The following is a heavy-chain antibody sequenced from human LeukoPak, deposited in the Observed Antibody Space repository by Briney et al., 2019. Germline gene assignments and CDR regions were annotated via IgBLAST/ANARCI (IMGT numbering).Heavy chain of an antibody. D-gene: IGHD2-2*01. CDR1: RYIFTHFG. Sequence: TSQKVSCKASRYIFTHFGISWVRQAPGHRLEWIGIINPRGSSTSYAQKFQGGVTMTRDISTSTDYMELSSLRAEATAVYYCARDIVVVLGLYYMDVWGKGTTVTVSS. V-gene: IGHV1-46*01. CDR3: ARDIVVVLGLYYMDV. CDR2: INPRGSST. J-gene: IGHJ6*03.